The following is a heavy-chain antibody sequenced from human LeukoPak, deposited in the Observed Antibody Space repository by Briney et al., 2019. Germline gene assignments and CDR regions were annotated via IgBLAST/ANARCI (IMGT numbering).Heavy chain of an antibody. CDR1: GYTLTSYD. J-gene: IGHJ5*02. D-gene: IGHD1-26*01. CDR2: MNPNSGNT. Sequence: ASVKVSCKASGYTLTSYDINWVRQATGQGLEWMGWMNPNSGNTGYAQKFQGRVTMTRNTSISTAYMELSSLRSEDTAVYYCARRIRIVGATDWFDPWGQGTLVTVSS. V-gene: IGHV1-8*01. CDR3: ARRIRIVGATDWFDP.